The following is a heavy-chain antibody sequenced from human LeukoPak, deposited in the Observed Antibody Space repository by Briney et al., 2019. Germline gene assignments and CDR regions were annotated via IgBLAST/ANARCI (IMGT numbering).Heavy chain of an antibody. CDR2: IRYDGSNK. CDR3: EKYLESIAGS. V-gene: IGHV3-30*02. Sequence: GRSLRLSCAASGFTFSNHGMHWVRQAPGKGLEWVAFIRYDGSNKYYADSVKGRFTISRDNSKNTLYLQMNSLRAEDTAVYYCEKYLESIAGSWGQGTLVTFSS. J-gene: IGHJ4*02. CDR1: GFTFSNHG. D-gene: IGHD3-10*01.